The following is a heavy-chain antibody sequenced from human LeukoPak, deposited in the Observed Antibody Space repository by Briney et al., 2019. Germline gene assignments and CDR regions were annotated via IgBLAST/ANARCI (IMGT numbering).Heavy chain of an antibody. Sequence: GGSLRLSCAASGFTFSSYAMSWVRQAPGKGLEWVSVIYSGGTTYYADSVKGRFTISRHNSKNTLYLQMNSLRTEDTAVYYCAREGGIVGAIHAFYIWGQGTLVTVSS. CDR2: IYSGGTT. V-gene: IGHV3-53*04. CDR1: GFTFSSYA. J-gene: IGHJ3*02. CDR3: AREGGIVGAIHAFYI. D-gene: IGHD1-26*01.